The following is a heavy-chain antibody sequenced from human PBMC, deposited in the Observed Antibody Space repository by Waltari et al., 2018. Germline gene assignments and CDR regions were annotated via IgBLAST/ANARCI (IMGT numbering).Heavy chain of an antibody. CDR2: LSYRETT. V-gene: IGHV4-39*01. CDR1: GGSITSNRHY. J-gene: IGHJ3*01. Sequence: QLQLQESGPGPVKPSETLSLTCSVSGGSITSNRHYWGWIRQPPGQGLVWIWTLSYRETTYISPSLKSRVTLSRDTSRNQLSLKLGSVTATDTAVYYCAAYIGASVGTAAFDVWGQGTMVNVTS. D-gene: IGHD5-12*01. CDR3: AAYIGASVGTAAFDV.